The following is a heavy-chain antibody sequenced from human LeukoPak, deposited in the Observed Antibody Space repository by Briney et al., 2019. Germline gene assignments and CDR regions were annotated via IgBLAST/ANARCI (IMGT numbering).Heavy chain of an antibody. V-gene: IGHV3-9*01. D-gene: IGHD3-22*01. CDR1: GFTFDDYA. CDR3: AKGDPYYYDSSGYYLFDY. Sequence: PGRSLRLSCAASGFTFDDYAMHWVRQAPGKGLEWGSGIRWNSGSIGYADSVKGRFTISRDNARNSLYLQMNSLRAEDTALYYCAKGDPYYYDSSGYYLFDYWGQGTLVPVSS. J-gene: IGHJ4*02. CDR2: IRWNSGSI.